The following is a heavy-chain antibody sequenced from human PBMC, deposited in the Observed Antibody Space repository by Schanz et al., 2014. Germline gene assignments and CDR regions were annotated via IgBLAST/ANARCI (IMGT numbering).Heavy chain of an antibody. Sequence: QVQLQQWGAGLLKPSETLSLTCAVYGGSFSDYYWSWIRQPPGKGLEWIGEINHSGSTNYNPSLKSQFTRTLDTSKNQFSLKLSSVTAADTAVYYCARGHDYFWGSYRRSPWGYFDLWGRGSLVTVSS. D-gene: IGHD3-16*02. V-gene: IGHV4-34*01. CDR1: GGSFSDYY. CDR2: INHSGST. CDR3: ARGHDYFWGSYRRSPWGYFDL. J-gene: IGHJ2*01.